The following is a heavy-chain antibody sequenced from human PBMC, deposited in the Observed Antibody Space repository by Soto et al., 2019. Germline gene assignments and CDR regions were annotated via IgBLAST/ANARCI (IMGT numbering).Heavy chain of an antibody. Sequence: PGGSLRLSCAASGFTVSSSYMSWVRQAPGKGLEWVSGIYNGGRTSYADSVKGRFTISRDNSKNTLYLQMNSLRSEDTAVYYCARGLVAAATPRDYYYGMDVWGQGTTVTVSS. J-gene: IGHJ6*02. V-gene: IGHV3-53*05. CDR1: GFTVSSSY. D-gene: IGHD6-13*01. CDR3: ARGLVAAATPRDYYYGMDV. CDR2: IYNGGRT.